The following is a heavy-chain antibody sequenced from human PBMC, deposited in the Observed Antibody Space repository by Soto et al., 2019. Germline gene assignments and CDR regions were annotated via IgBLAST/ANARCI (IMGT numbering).Heavy chain of an antibody. V-gene: IGHV4-39*01. CDR3: ARQRQLVQEIDY. CDR2: IYYSGST. J-gene: IGHJ4*02. CDR1: GGSIRSSNYY. D-gene: IGHD6-6*01. Sequence: SETLSLTCTVSGGSIRSSNYYWGWIRQPPGKGLEWIGSIYYSGSTYYNPSLKSRVTISVDTSKNQFSLKLSSVTAADTAVYYCARQRQLVQEIDYWGQGTLVT.